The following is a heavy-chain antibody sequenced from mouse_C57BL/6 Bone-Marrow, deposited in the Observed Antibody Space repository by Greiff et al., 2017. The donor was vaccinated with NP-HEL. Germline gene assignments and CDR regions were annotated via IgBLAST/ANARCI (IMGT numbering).Heavy chain of an antibody. V-gene: IGHV5-4*01. Sequence: EVQLVESGGGLVKPGGSLKLSCAASGFTFSSYAMSWVRQTPEKRLEWVATISDGGSYTYYPDNVKGRFTMSRDNAKNNLYLQMSHLKSEDTAMYYCARDLGYDMDYWGQGTSVTVSS. CDR3: ARDLGYDMDY. CDR1: GFTFSSYA. CDR2: ISDGGSYT. D-gene: IGHD2-2*01. J-gene: IGHJ4*01.